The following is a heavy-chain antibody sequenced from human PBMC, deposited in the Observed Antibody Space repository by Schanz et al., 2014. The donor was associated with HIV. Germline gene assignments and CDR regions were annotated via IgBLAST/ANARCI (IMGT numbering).Heavy chain of an antibody. J-gene: IGHJ6*02. CDR3: AKDRNYYESKYRGKGNYYYYYGMDV. Sequence: QVQLVESGGGVVQPGRSLRLSCVASGFSFDSFGMHWVRQAPGKGLEWVAVISYDGTKKHYADSVKGRFTISRDNSKNSLSLLIKSLRADDAAVYYCAKDRNYYESKYRGKGNYYYYYGMDVWGQGTTVTVSS. CDR1: GFSFDSFG. V-gene: IGHV3-30*18. D-gene: IGHD3-22*01. CDR2: ISYDGTKK.